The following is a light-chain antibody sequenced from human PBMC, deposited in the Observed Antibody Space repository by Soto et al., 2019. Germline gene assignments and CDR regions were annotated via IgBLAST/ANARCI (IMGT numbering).Light chain of an antibody. Sequence: EMVMTQSPATLSVSPGESATLSCRASQSVSINLAWYQQKPGQTPRLLIYGASTRATGVPARFSGSGSGTEFTLTISSLQSEDFAVYYCQQYHDWRTFGQGTKVEIK. CDR3: QQYHDWRT. V-gene: IGKV3-15*01. J-gene: IGKJ1*01. CDR1: QSVSIN. CDR2: GAS.